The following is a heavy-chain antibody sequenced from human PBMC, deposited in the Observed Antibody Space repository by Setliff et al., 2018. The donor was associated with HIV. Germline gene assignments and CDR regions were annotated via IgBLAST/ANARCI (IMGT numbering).Heavy chain of an antibody. CDR3: ARDLSISNPYYDILTGPGVY. Sequence: ASVKVSCKASGYTFTTYGISWVRQAPGQGLEWMGWISGYNGNTKYAQKFQGRVTMTRDTSTSTVYMELSSLRSEDTAVYYCARDLSISNPYYDILTGPGVYWGQGTLVTVSS. J-gene: IGHJ4*02. D-gene: IGHD3-9*01. CDR1: GYTFTTYG. CDR2: ISGYNGNT. V-gene: IGHV1-18*01.